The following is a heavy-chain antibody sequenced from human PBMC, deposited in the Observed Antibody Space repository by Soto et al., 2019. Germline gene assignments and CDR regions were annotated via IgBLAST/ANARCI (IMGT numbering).Heavy chain of an antibody. CDR2: IIPILGTA. V-gene: IGHV1-69*13. J-gene: IGHJ5*02. CDR1: GGTFSSYA. Sequence: SVKVSCKASGGTFSSYAISWVRQAPGQGLEWMGGIIPILGTANYAQKFQGRVTITADESTSTAYMELSSLRSEDTAVYYCARGPPYCSGGSCYPHWFDPWGQGTLVTVSS. D-gene: IGHD2-15*01. CDR3: ARGPPYCSGGSCYPHWFDP.